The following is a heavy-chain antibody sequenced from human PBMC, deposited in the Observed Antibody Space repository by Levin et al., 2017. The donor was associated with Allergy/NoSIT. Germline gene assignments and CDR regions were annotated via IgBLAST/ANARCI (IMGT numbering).Heavy chain of an antibody. Sequence: LRLSCTVSGGSISRGSYYWSWIRQHPGTGLEWIGYIFDSGSTDYNPSLKSRLTISVDTSKNQFSLNLSSVTAADTAVYYCARGGLRYFQDYWGQGILVTVSS. CDR1: GGSISRGSYY. CDR3: ARGGLRYFQDY. CDR2: IFDSGST. V-gene: IGHV4-31*03. D-gene: IGHD3-9*01. J-gene: IGHJ4*02.